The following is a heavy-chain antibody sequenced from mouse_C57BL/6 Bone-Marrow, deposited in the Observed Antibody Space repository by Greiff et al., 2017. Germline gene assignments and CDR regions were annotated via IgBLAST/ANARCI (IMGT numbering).Heavy chain of an antibody. V-gene: IGHV1-69*01. CDR2: IDPSDSYT. CDR3: AREGLYAMDY. J-gene: IGHJ4*01. Sequence: QVQLKQPGAELVMPGASVKLSCKASGYTFTSYWMHWVKQRPGQGLEWIGEIDPSDSYTNYNQKFKGKSTLSVDKSSSTASMQLSSLPSEDSAVYYCAREGLYAMDYWGQGTSVTVSS. CDR1: GYTFTSYW.